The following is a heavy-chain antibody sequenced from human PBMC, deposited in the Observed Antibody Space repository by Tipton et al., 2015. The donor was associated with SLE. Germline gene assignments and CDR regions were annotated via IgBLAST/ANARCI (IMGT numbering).Heavy chain of an antibody. CDR1: GYTFTSHD. CDR2: MNPNSGIT. D-gene: IGHD3-3*01. CDR3: ARVGVSNDFWSGYTYYYYMDV. Sequence: QLVQSGAEVKKPGASVKVSCKASGYTFTSHDINWVRQATGQGLEWMGWMNPNSGITGYAQKLQGRVTMTRNTSISTAYMELRSLRSDDTAVYYCARVGVSNDFWSGYTYYYYMDVWGKGTTATVSS. J-gene: IGHJ6*03. V-gene: IGHV1-8*01.